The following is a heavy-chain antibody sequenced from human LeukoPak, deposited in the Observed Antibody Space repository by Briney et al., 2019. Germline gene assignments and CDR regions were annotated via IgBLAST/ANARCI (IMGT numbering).Heavy chain of an antibody. D-gene: IGHD6-19*01. V-gene: IGHV3-30*04. CDR2: ISYDGSNK. CDR3: ARGVMIAVAGLGY. Sequence: PGGSLRLSCAASGFTFSSYAMHWVRQAPGKGLEWVAVISYDGSNKHYADSVKGRFTISRDNSKNTLYLQMNSLRAEDTAVYYCARGVMIAVAGLGYWGQGTLVTVSS. J-gene: IGHJ4*02. CDR1: GFTFSSYA.